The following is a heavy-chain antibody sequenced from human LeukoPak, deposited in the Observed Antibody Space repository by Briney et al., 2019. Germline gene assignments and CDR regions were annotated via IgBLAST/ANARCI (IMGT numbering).Heavy chain of an antibody. D-gene: IGHD3-10*01. Sequence: PSETLSLTCTVSGGSISSYYWSWIRQPPGKGLEWIGYIYYSGGTNYNPSLKSRVTISVDTSKYQFSLKLSSVTAADTAVYYCARVISYYYGSGSYYEGYYMDVWGKGTTVTVSS. CDR2: IYYSGGT. CDR1: GGSISSYY. V-gene: IGHV4-59*01. CDR3: ARVISYYYGSGSYYEGYYMDV. J-gene: IGHJ6*03.